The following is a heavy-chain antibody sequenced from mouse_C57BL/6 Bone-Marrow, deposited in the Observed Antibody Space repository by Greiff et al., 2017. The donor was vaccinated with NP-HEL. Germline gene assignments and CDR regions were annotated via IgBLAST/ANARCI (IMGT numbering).Heavy chain of an antibody. D-gene: IGHD1-1*01. V-gene: IGHV1-47*01. CDR1: GYTFTTYP. Sequence: VQLQQSGAELVKPGASVKMSCKASGYTFTTYPIEWMKQNHGKSLEWIGNFHPYNDDTKYNEKFKGKATMTVEKSSSTVYLELSRLTSDDSAVYYGTRRGYYYGHLAYWGQGTLVTVSA. CDR3: TRRGYYYGHLAY. J-gene: IGHJ3*01. CDR2: FHPYNDDT.